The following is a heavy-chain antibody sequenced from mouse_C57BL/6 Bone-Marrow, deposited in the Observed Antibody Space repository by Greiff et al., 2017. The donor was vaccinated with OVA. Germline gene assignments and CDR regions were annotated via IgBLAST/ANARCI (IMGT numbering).Heavy chain of an antibody. V-gene: IGHV5-17*01. CDR1: GFTFSDYG. CDR2: LSSGSSTI. Sequence: EVKLMESGGGLVKPGGSLKLSCAASGFTFSDYGMHWVRQAPEKGLEWVAYLSSGSSTIYYADTVKGRFTISRDNAKNTLFLQMTSLRAEDTAMYYCARPTSKGAMDYWGQGTSVTVAS. J-gene: IGHJ4*01. D-gene: IGHD2-5*01. CDR3: ARPTSKGAMDY.